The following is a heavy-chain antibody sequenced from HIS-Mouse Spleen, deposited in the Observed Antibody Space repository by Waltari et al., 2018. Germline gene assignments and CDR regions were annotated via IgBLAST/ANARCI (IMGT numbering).Heavy chain of an antibody. V-gene: IGHV3-9*01. Sequence: EVQLVESGGGLVQPGRSLRLSCAASGFTFDDYAMAWVRQAPGKVLECVSGISWNSCSLGYADSVKVRFTISRDNAKNSLYLQMNSLRAEDTALYYCAKDMGLRFLEWLFDYWGQGTLVTVSS. J-gene: IGHJ4*02. CDR3: AKDMGLRFLEWLFDY. CDR1: GFTFDDYA. D-gene: IGHD3-3*01. CDR2: ISWNSCSL.